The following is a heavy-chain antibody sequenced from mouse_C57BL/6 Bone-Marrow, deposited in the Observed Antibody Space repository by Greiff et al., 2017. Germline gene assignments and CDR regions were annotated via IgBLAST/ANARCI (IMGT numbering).Heavy chain of an antibody. CDR2: INPNYGTT. D-gene: IGHD2-2*01. Sequence: VQLQQSGPELVKPGASVKISCKASGYSFTDYNMNWVKQSNGKSLEWIGVINPNYGTTSYNPKFKGKATLTVDKSSSAAYMQLNSLTSEDSAVYYCARDGASTMVTYWYFDVWGTGTTVTVSS. J-gene: IGHJ1*03. CDR1: GYSFTDYN. CDR3: ARDGASTMVTYWYFDV. V-gene: IGHV1-39*01.